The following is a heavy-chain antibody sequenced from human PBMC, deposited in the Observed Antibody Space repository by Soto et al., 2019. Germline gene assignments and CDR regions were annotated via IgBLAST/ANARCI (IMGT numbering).Heavy chain of an antibody. CDR1: GFTVSRDG. CDR2: ITDNGGST. D-gene: IGHD4-17*01. V-gene: IGHV3-23*01. Sequence: PGGSLRLSCAASGFTVSRDGMSCVRQAPGKGLEWVSLITDNGGSTYYADSVKGRFTISRDNTKNTLFLQMNSLRAEDTAVYYCAKERATTTAFDYWGQGALVTVSS. CDR3: AKERATTTAFDY. J-gene: IGHJ4*02.